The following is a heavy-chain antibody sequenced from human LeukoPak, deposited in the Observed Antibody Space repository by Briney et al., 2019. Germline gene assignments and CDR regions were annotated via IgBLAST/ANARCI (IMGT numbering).Heavy chain of an antibody. CDR1: GGSISSYY. Sequence: SETLSLTCTVSGGSISSYYWSWIRQPPGKGLEWIGYIYYSGSTNYNPSLKSRVTISVDTSKNQFSLKLSSVTAADTAVYYCARNRAGGIFDYWGQGTLVAVSS. CDR3: ARNRAGGIFDY. V-gene: IGHV4-59*01. CDR2: IYYSGST. J-gene: IGHJ4*02.